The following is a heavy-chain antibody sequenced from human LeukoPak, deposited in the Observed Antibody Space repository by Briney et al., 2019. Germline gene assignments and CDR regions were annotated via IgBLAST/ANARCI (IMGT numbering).Heavy chain of an antibody. Sequence: ASVKVSCKASGYTFTNYHIAWVRQAPGQGLEWMGWVSTNDGNTVYAQRLQGRVTMTTDTSTSVAYMELRSLTSDDTAVYYCTRAPPGMTMMTDYWGQGTLVTVST. CDR3: TRAPPGMTMMTDY. V-gene: IGHV1-18*01. CDR2: VSTNDGNT. J-gene: IGHJ4*02. D-gene: IGHD3-22*01. CDR1: GYTFTNYH.